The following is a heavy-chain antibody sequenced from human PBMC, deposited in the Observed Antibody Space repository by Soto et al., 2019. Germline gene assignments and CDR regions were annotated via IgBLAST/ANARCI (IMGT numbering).Heavy chain of an antibody. V-gene: IGHV1-24*01. Sequence: ASVKVSCKVSGYPLTELSMHWVRQAPGKGLEWMGGFDPEDGETIYAQKFQGRVTMTEDTSTDTAYMELSSLRSEDTAVYYCATTPPGYSSGYYYPPWFDPWGQGTLVTVSS. CDR2: FDPEDGET. J-gene: IGHJ5*02. CDR1: GYPLTELS. D-gene: IGHD3-22*01. CDR3: ATTPPGYSSGYYYPPWFDP.